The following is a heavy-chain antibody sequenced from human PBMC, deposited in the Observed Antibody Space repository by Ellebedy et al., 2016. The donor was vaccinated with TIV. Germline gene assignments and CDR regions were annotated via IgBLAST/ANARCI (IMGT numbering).Heavy chain of an antibody. CDR2: IYYSGST. D-gene: IGHD6-19*01. Sequence: PGGSLRLSCTVSGGSISSHYWSWIRQPPGKGLEWIGYIYYSGSTNYNPSLKSRVTISVDTSKNQFSLKLSSVTAADTAVYYCARAKAVAADWFDPWGQGTLVTVSS. CDR1: GGSISSHY. J-gene: IGHJ5*02. V-gene: IGHV4-59*11. CDR3: ARAKAVAADWFDP.